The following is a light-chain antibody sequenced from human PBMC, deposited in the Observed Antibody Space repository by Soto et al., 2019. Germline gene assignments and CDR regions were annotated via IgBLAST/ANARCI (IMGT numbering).Light chain of an antibody. J-gene: IGLJ1*01. CDR3: SSYTSSSTRV. V-gene: IGLV2-14*01. Sequence: QSALTQPASVSGSPGQSITISCTGTSSDVGGYNYVSWYQQHPGKAPKLMIYEVSNRPSGVSNRFSGSKSGNTASLTISGLQAEDEAAYYCSSYTSSSTRVFGNGTKVTVL. CDR1: SSDVGGYNY. CDR2: EVS.